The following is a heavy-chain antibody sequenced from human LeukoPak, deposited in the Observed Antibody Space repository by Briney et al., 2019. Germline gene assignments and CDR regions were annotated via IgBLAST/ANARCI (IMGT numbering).Heavy chain of an antibody. CDR2: IKADGSST. CDR1: GFTFSNYA. V-gene: IGHV3-74*01. CDR3: ANDRGYSFDY. J-gene: IGHJ4*02. D-gene: IGHD3-22*01. Sequence: GGSLRLSCAASGFTFSNYAMSWVRQVPGKGLVWVSRIKADGSSTTYVDSVKGRFTISRDNAKNTVYLQMNSLRAEDTAVYYCANDRGYSFDYWGQGTLVSVSS.